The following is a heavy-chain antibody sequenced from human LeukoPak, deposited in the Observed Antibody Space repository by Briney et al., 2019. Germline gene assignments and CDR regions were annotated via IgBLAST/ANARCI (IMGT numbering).Heavy chain of an antibody. V-gene: IGHV4-31*03. J-gene: IGHJ2*01. CDR3: ARADYGDFQFNL. CDR1: GGSISSGGYY. CDR2: IYYSGST. D-gene: IGHD4-17*01. Sequence: SETLSLTCTVSGGSISSGGYYWSWIRQHPGKGLEWIGYIYYSGSTYYTPSLQSRVTISVDTSKNQFSLKLSSVTAADTAVYYCARADYGDFQFNLWGRGTLVTVSS.